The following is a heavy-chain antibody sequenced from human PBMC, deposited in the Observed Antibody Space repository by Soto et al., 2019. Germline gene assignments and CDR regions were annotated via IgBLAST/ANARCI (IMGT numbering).Heavy chain of an antibody. D-gene: IGHD3-22*01. CDR3: AREEYYDSSGFARAFDI. CDR1: GVSINSGSYY. V-gene: IGHV4-61*01. J-gene: IGHJ3*02. CDR2: IYYNGIT. Sequence: SETLSLTCTVSGVSINSGSYYWNWIRQPPGKGLEWIGYIYYNGITNYNPSLKSRVTKSIDMSKNQFSLKLTSVTAADTAVYYCAREEYYDSSGFARAFDIWGRGTMVTVS.